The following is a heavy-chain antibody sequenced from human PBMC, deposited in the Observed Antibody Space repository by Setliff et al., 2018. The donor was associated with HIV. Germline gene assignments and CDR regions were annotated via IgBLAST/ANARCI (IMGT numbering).Heavy chain of an antibody. CDR1: GGTVSRLT. CDR3: AKLDYYDYSGSWARKSAIDF. D-gene: IGHD3-22*01. Sequence: GASVKVSCKASGGTVSRLTFGWVRQVPGQGLEWMGGLIAMYGTANYADSVKGRFTISRDSSSNTLSLQMTSLRAEDTALYYCAKLDYYDYSGSWARKSAIDFWGRGTMVTVSS. V-gene: IGHV1-69*05. J-gene: IGHJ3*01. CDR2: LIAMYGTA.